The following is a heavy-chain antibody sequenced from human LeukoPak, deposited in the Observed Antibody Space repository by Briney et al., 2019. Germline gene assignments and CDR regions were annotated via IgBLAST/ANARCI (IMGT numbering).Heavy chain of an antibody. V-gene: IGHV4-30-2*01. CDR3: ARVHYSSSWVDY. Sequence: PSETLSLTCTVSGGSISSGGYYWSWIRQPPGKGLEWIGYIYHSGSTYYNPSPKSRVTISVDRSKNQFSLKLSSVTAAETAVYYCARVHYSSSWVDYWGQGILVTVSS. CDR2: IYHSGST. J-gene: IGHJ4*02. CDR1: GGSISSGGYY. D-gene: IGHD6-13*01.